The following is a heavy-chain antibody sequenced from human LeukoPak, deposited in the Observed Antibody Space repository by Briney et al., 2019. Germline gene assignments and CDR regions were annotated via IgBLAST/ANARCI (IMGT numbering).Heavy chain of an antibody. J-gene: IGHJ4*02. V-gene: IGHV3-30*04. CDR2: ISYDGTNK. CDR3: AKSRSGYDYYLPN. Sequence: GGSLRLSCAASGFTFSNYAIHWVRQAPGKGLEWVAVISYDGTNKYYADSVKGRFTISRDNSKNTLYLQMNSLRAKDTAVYYCAKSRSGYDYYLPNWGQGTLVTVSS. D-gene: IGHD5-12*01. CDR1: GFTFSNYA.